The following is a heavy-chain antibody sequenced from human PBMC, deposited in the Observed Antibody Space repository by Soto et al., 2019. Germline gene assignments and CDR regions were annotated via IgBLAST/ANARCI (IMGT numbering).Heavy chain of an antibody. CDR2: INAGNGNT. V-gene: IGHV1-3*01. CDR3: ARGLGLYYFDY. D-gene: IGHD1-26*01. CDR1: GYTFTSYA. J-gene: IGHJ4*02. Sequence: QVQLVQSGAEVKKPGASVKVSCKASGYTFTSYAMHWVRQAPGQRLEWMGWINAGNGNTKYSQKFQGRVTITRDTSASTAYMELSSLRSEDTAVYYCARGLGLYYFDYWGQGTLVTASS.